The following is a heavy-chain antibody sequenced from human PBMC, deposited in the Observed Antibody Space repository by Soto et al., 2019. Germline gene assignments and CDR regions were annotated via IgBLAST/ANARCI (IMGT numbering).Heavy chain of an antibody. CDR2: IDWDDDK. CDR3: ARIRGAYGDYHTPFDY. D-gene: IGHD4-17*01. V-gene: IGHV2-70*01. CDR1: GFSLSTSGMR. Sequence: SGPTLVNPTQTLTLTCTFSGFSLSTSGMRVSWIRQPPGKALEWLALIDWDDDKYYSTSLKTRLTISKDTSKNQVVLTMTNMDPVDTATYYCARIRGAYGDYHTPFDYWGQGTLVTVSS. J-gene: IGHJ4*02.